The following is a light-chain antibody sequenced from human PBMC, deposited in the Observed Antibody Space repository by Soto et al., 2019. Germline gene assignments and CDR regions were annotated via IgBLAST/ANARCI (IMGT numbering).Light chain of an antibody. Sequence: EIVGTQSPATLSLSPGERATLSCRASESVSTNLAWYQQKAGHAPRLLIYGASTRATGIPARFSGSGSGTEFTLTISSLQSEDFAVYYCQQYSIWRTFGQGTKVDIK. J-gene: IGKJ1*01. CDR2: GAS. CDR1: ESVSTN. V-gene: IGKV3-15*01. CDR3: QQYSIWRT.